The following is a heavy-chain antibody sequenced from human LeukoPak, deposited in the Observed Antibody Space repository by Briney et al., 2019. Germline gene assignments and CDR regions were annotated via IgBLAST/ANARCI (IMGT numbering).Heavy chain of an antibody. J-gene: IGHJ2*01. CDR3: AKGRPTTLGYCGRSICADWYFDL. V-gene: IGHV3-64D*06. D-gene: IGHD2-2*01. Sequence: GGSLRLSCAASGFTFSDYYMSWFRQAPGKGLEYVSVIGPNGGDAYYADSVKGRFTISRDNSKNTLYLQMSSLRAEDTAVYYCAKGRPTTLGYCGRSICADWYFDLWGRGTLLSVSS. CDR1: GFTFSDYY. CDR2: IGPNGGDA.